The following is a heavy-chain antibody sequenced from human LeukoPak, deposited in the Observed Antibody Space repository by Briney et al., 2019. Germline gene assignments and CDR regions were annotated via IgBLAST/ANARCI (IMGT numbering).Heavy chain of an antibody. V-gene: IGHV1-18*01. CDR3: ARAGSGYYYVGLYFDY. J-gene: IGHJ4*02. CDR1: GYTFTSYG. CDR2: ISAYNGNT. D-gene: IGHD3-22*01. Sequence: ASVKVSCKASGYTFTSYGISWVRQAPGQGLEWMGWISAYNGNTNYAQKLQGRVTMTTDTSTSTAYMELRSLRSDDTAVYYCARAGSGYYYVGLYFDYWGQGTLVTVSS.